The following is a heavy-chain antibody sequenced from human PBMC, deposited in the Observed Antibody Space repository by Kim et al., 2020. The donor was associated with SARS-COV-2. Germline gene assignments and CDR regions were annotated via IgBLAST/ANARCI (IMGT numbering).Heavy chain of an antibody. CDR2: RRGRVVDA. J-gene: IGHJ4*02. CDR1: GFTFVSYD. Sequence: GGSLRLSCASSGFTFVSYDMHWVGEATVNGMELVAVRRGRVVDASYADAVKGRFTVSSLNSKNTQYLQMNSLRAEDTAVYYCAKDGTGFWQGGDYWGQGNLVTVSS. CDR3: AKDGTGFWQGGDY. V-gene: IGHV3-23*01. D-gene: IGHD3-3*01.